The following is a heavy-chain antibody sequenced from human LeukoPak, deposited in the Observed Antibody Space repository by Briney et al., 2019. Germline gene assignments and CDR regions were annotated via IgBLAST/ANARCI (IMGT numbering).Heavy chain of an antibody. V-gene: IGHV4-4*07. CDR3: ALGRIAAAGTVDY. D-gene: IGHD6-13*01. CDR2: IYTSGST. Sequence: SETLSLXXXXXXXXXXXYXXSWIRQPAGKXLEWIGRIYTSGSTNYNPSLKSRVTMSVDTSKNQFSLKLSSVTAADTAVYYCALGRIAAAGTVDYWGQGTLVTVSS. CDR1: XXXXXXYX. J-gene: IGHJ4*02.